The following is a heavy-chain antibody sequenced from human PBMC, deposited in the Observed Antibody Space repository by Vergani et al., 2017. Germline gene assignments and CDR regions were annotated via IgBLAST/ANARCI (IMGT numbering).Heavy chain of an antibody. Sequence: QVQLQASGPGRVKPSPTLSITCTMSGGSISAGYYFWSWLRQPAGKGLEWLGHISASGNASHSPSLKTRVSMSVDTSKSQFSLKLRSVTAADTAMYFCARRSGGYFRGGKVPPLRTGFDVWVDGTVVAVS. V-gene: IGHV4-61*02. CDR2: ISASGNA. CDR3: ARRSGGYFRGGKVPPLRTGFDV. CDR1: GGSISAGYYF. J-gene: IGHJ3*01. D-gene: IGHD4-23*01.